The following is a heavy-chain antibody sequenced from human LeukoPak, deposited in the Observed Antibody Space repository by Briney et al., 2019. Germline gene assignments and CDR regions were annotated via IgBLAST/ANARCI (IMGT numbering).Heavy chain of an antibody. CDR1: GYTFTDYH. V-gene: IGHV1-2*02. CDR3: ARDEDVGDCTTTSCGWFDP. Sequence: ASVKVSCKASGYTFTDYHMHWVRQAPGQGLEWMGWINPNSGGTNYAQKFQGRVSMTRDTSTSTAYMELSRLRSDDTAVYYCARDEDVGDCTTTSCGWFDPWGQGTLVTVSS. J-gene: IGHJ5*02. CDR2: INPNSGGT. D-gene: IGHD2-2*01.